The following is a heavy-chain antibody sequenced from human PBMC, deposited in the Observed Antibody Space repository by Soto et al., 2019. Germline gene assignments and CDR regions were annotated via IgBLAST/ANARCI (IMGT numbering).Heavy chain of an antibody. V-gene: IGHV1-69*06. CDR3: ARDSGSSSPTNVLDY. D-gene: IGHD1-26*01. J-gene: IGHJ4*02. Sequence: EASVKVSCKASGGTFSSYAISWVRQAPGQGLEWMGGIIPIFGTANYAQKFQGRVTITADKSTSTAYMELSSLRSEDTAVYYCARDSGSSSPTNVLDYWGQGTLVTVSS. CDR2: IIPIFGTA. CDR1: GGTFSSYA.